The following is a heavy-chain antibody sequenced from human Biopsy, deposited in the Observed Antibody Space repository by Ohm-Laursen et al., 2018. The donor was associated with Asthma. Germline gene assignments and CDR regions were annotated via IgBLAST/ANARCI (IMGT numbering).Heavy chain of an antibody. J-gene: IGHJ3*01. D-gene: IGHD3-9*01. V-gene: IGHV1-3*01. CDR3: ARTYYDFLTGQFNDVFAL. CDR1: GYTFISYA. CDR2: INAGDGNT. Sequence: ASVTVSCKASGYTFISYAIHWVRQAPGQRLEWMGWINAGDGNTKYSQKFQGRVTITRDTSASTAYMDLRSLQSEDTAMYYCARTYYDFLTGQFNDVFALWGKGTMVTASS.